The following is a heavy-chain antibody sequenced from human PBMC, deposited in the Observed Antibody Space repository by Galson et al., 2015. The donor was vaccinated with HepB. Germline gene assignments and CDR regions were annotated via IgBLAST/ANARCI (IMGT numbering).Heavy chain of an antibody. CDR1: GFTFSSYS. D-gene: IGHD3-22*01. CDR3: ARGGYDSSGYYSGDNWFDP. J-gene: IGHJ5*02. CDR2: ISSSSSTI. Sequence: SLRLSCAASGFTFSSYSMNWVRQAPGKGLEWVSYISSSSSTIYYADSVKGRFTISRDNAKNSLYLQMNSLRAEDTAVYYCARGGYDSSGYYSGDNWFDPWGQGTLVTVSS. V-gene: IGHV3-48*01.